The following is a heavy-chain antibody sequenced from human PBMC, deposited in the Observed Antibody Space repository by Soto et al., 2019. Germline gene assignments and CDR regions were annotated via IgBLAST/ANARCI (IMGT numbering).Heavy chain of an antibody. CDR3: ASDAVGYCSGGSCSDAFDI. Sequence: VQLVESGGGLVQPGGSLRLSCAASGFTVSSNYMSWVRQAPGKGLEWVSVIYSGGSTYYADSAKGRFTISRDNSKNTVSGQMNSLRAEDTAVYYCASDAVGYCSGGSCSDAFDIWGQGTMVTVSS. CDR1: GFTVSSNY. CDR2: IYSGGST. D-gene: IGHD2-15*01. V-gene: IGHV3-66*01. J-gene: IGHJ3*02.